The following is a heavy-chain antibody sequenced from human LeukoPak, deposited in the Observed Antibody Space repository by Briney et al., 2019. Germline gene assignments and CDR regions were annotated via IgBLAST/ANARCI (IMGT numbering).Heavy chain of an antibody. J-gene: IGHJ5*02. CDR2: MNPKIGNT. CDR1: GYTFTSYD. D-gene: IGHD2-2*01. V-gene: IGHV1-8*03. Sequence: ASVKVSCKASGYTFTSYDINWVRQATGQGLEWMGWMNPKIGNTGYAQKFQCRVTITRNTSISTAYMELSSLRSEDTAVYYCARGLQKLRYCSSTSCYRNWFDPWGQGTLVTVSS. CDR3: ARGLQKLRYCSSTSCYRNWFDP.